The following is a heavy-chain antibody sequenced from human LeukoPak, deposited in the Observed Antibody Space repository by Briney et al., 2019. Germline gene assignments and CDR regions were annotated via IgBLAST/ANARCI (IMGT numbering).Heavy chain of an antibody. J-gene: IGHJ4*02. CDR2: ISGSGFT. CDR3: AKYRDYHFDF. CDR1: GFTFTDYA. Sequence: GGSLRLSCAASGFTFTDYAMGWVRQAPGKGLEWVSDISGSGFTSYADSVKGRSTIFSDNSKNTLYLQMNRLRGEDTALYYCAKYRDYHFDFWGQGTLVTVSS. V-gene: IGHV3-23*01. D-gene: IGHD4-17*01.